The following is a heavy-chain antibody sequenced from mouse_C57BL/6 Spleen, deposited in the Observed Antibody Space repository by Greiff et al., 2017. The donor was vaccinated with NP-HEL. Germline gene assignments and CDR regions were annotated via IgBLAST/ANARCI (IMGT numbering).Heavy chain of an antibody. CDR2: ISRGSSTI. CDR3: ARPSTTVVAKDYAMDD. D-gene: IGHD1-1*01. Sequence: EVKVVESGGGLVKPGGSLKLSCAASGFTFSDYGMHWVRQAPEQGLEWVAYISRGSSTIYYADKVKGRFTISRDTAKNTLFLQMTSLRSEDTAMYYCARPSTTVVAKDYAMDDWGQGTSVTVSS. V-gene: IGHV5-17*01. CDR1: GFTFSDYG. J-gene: IGHJ4*01.